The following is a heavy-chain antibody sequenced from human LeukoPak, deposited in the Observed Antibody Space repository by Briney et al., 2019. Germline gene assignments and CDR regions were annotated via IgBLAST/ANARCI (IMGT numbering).Heavy chain of an antibody. D-gene: IGHD4-23*01. CDR1: GGSFSGY. CDR2: INQTGST. J-gene: IGHJ4*02. Sequence: PSETLFLTCAVYGGSFSGYWSWIRQPPGKGLEWIGEINQTGSTNYNPSLKSRVTISVDTSKNQFSLKLSSVTAADTAVYYCAREPRYGGNYYFDHWGQGTLVTVSS. V-gene: IGHV4-34*09. CDR3: AREPRYGGNYYFDH.